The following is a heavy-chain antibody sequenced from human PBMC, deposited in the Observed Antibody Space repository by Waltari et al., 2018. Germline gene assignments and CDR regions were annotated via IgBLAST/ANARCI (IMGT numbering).Heavy chain of an antibody. D-gene: IGHD2-2*01. CDR1: GDSIRGNYW. Sequence: QVQLQESGQGLVKPSGTLSLTCAVSGDSIRGNYWWRWVRQSPDKGLAWIGKVHHSGKTHYNPSLQSRVTISLDKPKNKCCLNLNSVTAAGTAVYYCAGDRAIGLFFDYWGRGTLGTVSS. CDR2: VHHSGKT. CDR3: AGDRAIGLFFDY. J-gene: IGHJ4*02. V-gene: IGHV4-4*02.